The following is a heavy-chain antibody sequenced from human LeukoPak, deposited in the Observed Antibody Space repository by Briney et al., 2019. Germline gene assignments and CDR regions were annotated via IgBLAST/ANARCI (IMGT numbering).Heavy chain of an antibody. CDR2: ISSSSSYI. CDR3: ASRSYDYVWGSYRPFDY. Sequence: GGSLRLSCAASGLRFSGQYIIWIRQAPGKGLEWVSSISSSSSYIYYADSVKGRFTVSRDNAKNSLYLQMNSLRAEDTAVYYCASRSYDYVWGSYRPFDYWGQGTLVTVSS. J-gene: IGHJ4*02. CDR1: GLRFSGQY. D-gene: IGHD3-16*02. V-gene: IGHV3-21*01.